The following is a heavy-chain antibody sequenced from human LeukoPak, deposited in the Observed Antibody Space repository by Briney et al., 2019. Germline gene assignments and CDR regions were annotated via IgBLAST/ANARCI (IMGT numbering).Heavy chain of an antibody. D-gene: IGHD3-3*01. CDR3: ANTYFWSGYYTPSRDY. CDR1: GFPLSHFA. J-gene: IGHJ4*02. CDR2: IRGGGGST. Sequence: GGSLRLSCAASGFPLSHFAMTWVRQAPGKGRKWVSSIRGGGGSTDYADSVKGRFTISRDNSKNTLYLQMNSLRAEDTAVYYCANTYFWSGYYTPSRDYWGQGTLVTVSS. V-gene: IGHV3-23*01.